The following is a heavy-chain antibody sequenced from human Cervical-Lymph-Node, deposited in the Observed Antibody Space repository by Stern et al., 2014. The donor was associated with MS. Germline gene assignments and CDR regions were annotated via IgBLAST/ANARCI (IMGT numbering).Heavy chain of an antibody. CDR2: ISANNGNT. J-gene: IGHJ4*02. CDR1: GYTFTSYS. V-gene: IGHV1-18*01. CDR3: ARADYVWGSPQKWFFDY. D-gene: IGHD3-16*01. Sequence: QVQLVQSGAELKKPGASVKVSCKVSGYTFTSYSITWVRQAPGQGLEWMGRISANNGNTDYAQKFQGRVTMTTDTSTSTAYMELRSLRSDDTAVYYCARADYVWGSPQKWFFDYWGQGTLVTVSS.